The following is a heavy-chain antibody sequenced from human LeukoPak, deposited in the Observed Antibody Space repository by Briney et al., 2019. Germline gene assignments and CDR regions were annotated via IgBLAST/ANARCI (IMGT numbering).Heavy chain of an antibody. Sequence: PSETLSLTCTVSGGSISSSSYYWGWIRQPPGKGLEWIGSIYYSGSTYYNPSLKSRVTISVDTSKNQFSLKLSSVTAADTAVYYCARRPTVFGVVINDYFYFWGQGTLVTVSS. CDR1: GGSISSSSYY. CDR2: IYYSGST. D-gene: IGHD3-3*01. V-gene: IGHV4-39*01. J-gene: IGHJ4*02. CDR3: ARRPTVFGVVINDYFYF.